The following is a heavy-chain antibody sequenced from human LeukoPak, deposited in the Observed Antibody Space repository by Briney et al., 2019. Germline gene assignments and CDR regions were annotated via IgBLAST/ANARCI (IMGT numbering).Heavy chain of an antibody. CDR3: ARWGETSALRVHAFDI. CDR1: GGSISSGGYS. J-gene: IGHJ3*02. D-gene: IGHD3-10*01. Sequence: PSQTLSLTCAVSGGSISSGGYSWSWIRQPPGKGLEWIGYIYHSGSTYYNPSLKSRVTISVDRSKNQFSLKLTSVTAADTAVYYCARWGETSALRVHAFDIWGQGTMVTVSS. CDR2: IYHSGST. V-gene: IGHV4-30-2*01.